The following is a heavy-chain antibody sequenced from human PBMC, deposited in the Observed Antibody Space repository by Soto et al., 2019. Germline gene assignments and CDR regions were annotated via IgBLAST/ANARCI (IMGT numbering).Heavy chain of an antibody. V-gene: IGHV1-3*01. Sequence: ASVKVSCKASGFNFTPYSMHWVRQAPGQRLEWMAWINGGNGKTEYSQKFQGRVTISRDTSASTVYMGLSSLTSEDTAVYYCARELAAPGTSFDYWGQGALVTVSS. J-gene: IGHJ4*02. D-gene: IGHD6-13*01. CDR1: GFNFTPYS. CDR2: INGGNGKT. CDR3: ARELAAPGTSFDY.